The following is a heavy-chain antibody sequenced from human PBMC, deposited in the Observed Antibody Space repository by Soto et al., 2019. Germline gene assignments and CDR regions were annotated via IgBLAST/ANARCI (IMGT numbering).Heavy chain of an antibody. J-gene: IGHJ4*02. CDR3: ARDRIYRYQLPRGYFDY. D-gene: IGHD2-2*01. CDR2: IIPIFGTA. V-gene: IGHV1-69*01. CDR1: GGTFSSYA. Sequence: QVQLVQSGAEVKKPGSSVKVSCKASGGTFSSYAISWVRQAPGQGLEWMGGIIPIFGTANYAQKFQVRVTITADESTSTAYMELSSLRSEDTAVYYCARDRIYRYQLPRGYFDYWGQGTLVTVSS.